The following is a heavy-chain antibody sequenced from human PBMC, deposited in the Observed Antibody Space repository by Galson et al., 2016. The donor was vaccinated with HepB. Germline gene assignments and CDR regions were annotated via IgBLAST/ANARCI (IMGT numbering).Heavy chain of an antibody. CDR2: ISYDGSND. V-gene: IGHV3-30*18. CDR1: GFTFSRYG. J-gene: IGHJ2*01. Sequence: SLRLSCAASGFTFSRYGMHWVRQAPGKGLEWVAVISYDGSNDYYAASVTGRFTVSRDDFKNTLYLEMNSLRDEDSAVYYCAKDQSDGENLNWFFDLWGRGTLVTVSS. D-gene: IGHD5-24*01. CDR3: AKDQSDGENLNWFFDL.